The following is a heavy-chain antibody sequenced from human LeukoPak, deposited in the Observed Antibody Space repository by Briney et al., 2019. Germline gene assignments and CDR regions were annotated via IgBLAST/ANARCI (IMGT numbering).Heavy chain of an antibody. D-gene: IGHD3-9*01. Sequence: GGSLRLSCAASGFTFSGYSMNWVRQAPGKGLEWVSYISSSSSTIYYADSVKGRFTISRDNAKNSLYLQMNSLRAEDTAVYYCARESYYDILTGSSLFDYWGQGTLVTVSS. J-gene: IGHJ4*02. V-gene: IGHV3-48*01. CDR2: ISSSSSTI. CDR1: GFTFSGYS. CDR3: ARESYYDILTGSSLFDY.